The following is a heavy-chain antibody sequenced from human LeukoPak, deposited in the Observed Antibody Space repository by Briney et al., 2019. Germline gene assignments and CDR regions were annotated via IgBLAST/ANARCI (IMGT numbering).Heavy chain of an antibody. CDR3: ARGSYYGSGSYWGN. V-gene: IGHV4-39*07. CDR1: GGSISSSPYY. CDR2: IYYSGST. J-gene: IGHJ4*02. D-gene: IGHD3-10*01. Sequence: SETLSLTCTVSGGSISSSPYYWGWIRQPPGKGLEWIGTIYYSGSTNYNPSLKSRVTISVDTSKNQFSLKLSSVTAADTAVYYCARGSYYGSGSYWGNWGQGTLVTVSS.